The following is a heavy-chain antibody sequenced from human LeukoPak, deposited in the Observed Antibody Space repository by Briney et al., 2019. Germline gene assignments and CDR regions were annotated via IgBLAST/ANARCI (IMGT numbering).Heavy chain of an antibody. CDR3: ARSPYPTIQYPSDY. D-gene: IGHD5-12*01. CDR1: GFTFGTYN. V-gene: IGHV3-21*01. Sequence: PGGSLRLSCAASGFTFGTYNMNWVRQAPGKGQEWVSSISSGSGYIYYADSVKGRFTISRDNTKNSLFLQMNSLRAEDTAVYYCARSPYPTIQYPSDYWGQGTLVTVSS. CDR2: ISSGSGYI. J-gene: IGHJ4*02.